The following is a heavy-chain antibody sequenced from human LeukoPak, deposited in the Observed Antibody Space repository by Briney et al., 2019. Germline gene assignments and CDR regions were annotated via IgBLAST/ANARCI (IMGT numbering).Heavy chain of an antibody. Sequence: GGSLRLSCAASGFIFSNFAMHWVRQAPGKGLEGVAVISYDGSNEYYADSVKGRFTISRDNSKNTLYLQMNSLRVEDTAVYYCARDPEGDYDSSAYYDSGYFDYWGQGALVTVSS. D-gene: IGHD3-22*01. V-gene: IGHV3-30*04. J-gene: IGHJ4*02. CDR2: ISYDGSNE. CDR3: ARDPEGDYDSSAYYDSGYFDY. CDR1: GFIFSNFA.